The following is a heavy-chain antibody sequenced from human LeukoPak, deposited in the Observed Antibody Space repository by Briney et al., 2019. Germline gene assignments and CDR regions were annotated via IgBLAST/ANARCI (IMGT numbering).Heavy chain of an antibody. Sequence: PSETLSLTCTVSGDSISSYYWNWIRQPAGKGLEWIGRVYPSRNTNYNPSLESRILISVDTSKNQFSLKLSSVTAADTAVYYCARALAAAGDYFDSWGQGTLVTVSS. J-gene: IGHJ4*02. V-gene: IGHV4-4*07. CDR3: ARALAAAGDYFDS. CDR1: GDSISSYY. CDR2: VYPSRNT. D-gene: IGHD6-13*01.